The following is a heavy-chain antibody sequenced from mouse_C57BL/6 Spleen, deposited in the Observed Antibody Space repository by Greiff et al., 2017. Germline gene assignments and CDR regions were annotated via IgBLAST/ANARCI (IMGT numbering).Heavy chain of an antibody. V-gene: IGHV1-69*01. CDR2: IDPSDSYT. CDR1: GYTFTSYW. CDR3: ARGYYYGSSGAWFAY. D-gene: IGHD1-1*01. Sequence: QVQLQQPGAELVMPGASVKLSCKASGYTFTSYWMPWVKQRPGQGLEWIGEIDPSDSYTNYNQKFKGKSTLTVDKSSSTAYMQLSSLTSEDSAVYYCARGYYYGSSGAWFAYWGQGTLVTVSA. J-gene: IGHJ3*01.